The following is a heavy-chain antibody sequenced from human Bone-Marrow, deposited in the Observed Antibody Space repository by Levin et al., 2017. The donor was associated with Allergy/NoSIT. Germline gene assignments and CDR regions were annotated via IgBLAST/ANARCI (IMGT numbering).Heavy chain of an antibody. J-gene: IGHJ4*02. CDR3: AKVLLWFRELSNSFDY. D-gene: IGHD3-10*01. CDR1: GFTFSSYA. Sequence: GESLKISCAASGFTFSSYAMSWVRQAPGKGLEWVSAISGSGGSTYYADSVKGRFTISRDNSKNTLYLQMNSLRAEDTAVYYCAKVLLWFRELSNSFDYWGQGTLVTVSS. CDR2: ISGSGGST. V-gene: IGHV3-23*01.